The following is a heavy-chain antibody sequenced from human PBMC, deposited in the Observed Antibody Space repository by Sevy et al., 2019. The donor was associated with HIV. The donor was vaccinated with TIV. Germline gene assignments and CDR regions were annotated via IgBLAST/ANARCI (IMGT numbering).Heavy chain of an antibody. CDR2: ISSSGSSI. V-gene: IGHV3-48*03. CDR1: GFTFSSYD. D-gene: IGHD2-8*01. Sequence: GGSLRLSCTASGFTFSSYDMNWVRQAPWKGLEWVSKISSSGSSIYYADSVKGRFTISRDNAKNSLNLQMNSLRAEDTAVYYCTRNGGAFDNGFDPWGQGTLVIVSS. J-gene: IGHJ5*02. CDR3: TRNGGAFDNGFDP.